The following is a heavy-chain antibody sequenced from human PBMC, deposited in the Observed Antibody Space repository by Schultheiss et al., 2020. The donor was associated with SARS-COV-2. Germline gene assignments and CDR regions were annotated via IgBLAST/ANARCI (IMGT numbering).Heavy chain of an antibody. CDR1: GFTFSGYE. D-gene: IGHD2-2*01. V-gene: IGHV3-48*03. J-gene: IGHJ6*02. CDR2: ISGSGGST. Sequence: GGSLRLSCAASGFTFSGYEMNWVRQAPGKGLEWVSAISGSGGSTYYADSVKGRFTISRDNAKNSLYLQMNSLGAEDTAVYYCARDGDRYCSSTSCRSGYYFYGMDVWGQGTTVTVSS. CDR3: ARDGDRYCSSTSCRSGYYFYGMDV.